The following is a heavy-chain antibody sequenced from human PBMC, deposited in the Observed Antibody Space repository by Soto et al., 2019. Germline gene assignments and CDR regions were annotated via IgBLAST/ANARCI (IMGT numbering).Heavy chain of an antibody. D-gene: IGHD6-6*01. CDR1: GFTFSSYW. Sequence: GGSLRLSCAASGFTFSSYWMSWVRQAPGKGLEWVANIKQDGSEEYYVDSVKGRFTISRDNAKNSLYLQMNSLRAEDTAVYYCAREFEGYSSSSYYYYGMDVWGQGTTVTVSS. V-gene: IGHV3-7*03. J-gene: IGHJ6*02. CDR3: AREFEGYSSSSYYYYGMDV. CDR2: IKQDGSEE.